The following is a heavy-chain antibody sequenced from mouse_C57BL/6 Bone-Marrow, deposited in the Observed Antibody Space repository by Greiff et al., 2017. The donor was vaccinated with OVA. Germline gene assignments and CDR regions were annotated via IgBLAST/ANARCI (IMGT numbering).Heavy chain of an antibody. Sequence: VQLKESGAELVRPGASVKLSCTASGFNIKDDYMHWVKERPEQGLEWIGWIDPENGDTEYASKFQGKATITADTSSKTVYLHLRSLTSEDTAVYYCTTCRSWGQGTTLTFSS. CDR2: IDPENGDT. V-gene: IGHV14-4*01. J-gene: IGHJ2*01. CDR3: TTCRS. CDR1: GFNIKDDY.